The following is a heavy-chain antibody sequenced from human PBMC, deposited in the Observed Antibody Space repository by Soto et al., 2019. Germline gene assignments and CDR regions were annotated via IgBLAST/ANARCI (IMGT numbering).Heavy chain of an antibody. V-gene: IGHV3-66*01. J-gene: IGHJ4*02. CDR1: GFTVSSNY. CDR2: IYSGGSK. CDR3: ASNSITMVRGVSTFDY. Sequence: SLRLSCAASGFTVSSNYMSWVRQAPGKGLEWVSDIYSGGSKYYADSVKGRFTISRDNAKNTLYLQMNSLRAEDTAVYYCASNSITMVRGVSTFDYWGQGTLVTVSS. D-gene: IGHD3-10*01.